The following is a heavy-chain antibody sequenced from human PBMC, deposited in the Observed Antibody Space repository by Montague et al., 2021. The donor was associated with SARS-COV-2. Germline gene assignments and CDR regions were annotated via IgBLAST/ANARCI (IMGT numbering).Heavy chain of an antibody. V-gene: IGHV3-9*01. J-gene: IGHJ4*02. Sequence: SLRLSCPASGFTFNDYAMHWARQSPGKGLEWVSGIGWSGGQKAYADSVRGRFTISRDNVKNSLFLQMNNLRLEDTAFYYCAKAPWGSDWYYFDSWGQGTLVTVSS. D-gene: IGHD3-9*01. CDR2: IGWSGGQK. CDR3: AKAPWGSDWYYFDS. CDR1: GFTFNDYA.